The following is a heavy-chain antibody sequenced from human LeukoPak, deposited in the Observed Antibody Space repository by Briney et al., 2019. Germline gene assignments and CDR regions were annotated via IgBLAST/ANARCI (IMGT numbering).Heavy chain of an antibody. V-gene: IGHV4-39*07. CDR3: ASYDILTGYYRIDY. D-gene: IGHD3-9*01. CDR1: GGSISSSSYY. Sequence: NTSETLSLTCTVSGGSISSSSYYWGWIRQPPGKGLEWIGSIYYSGSTYYNPSLKSRVTISVDTSKNQFSLKLSSVTAADTAVYYCASYDILTGYYRIDYWGQGTLVTVSS. J-gene: IGHJ4*02. CDR2: IYYSGST.